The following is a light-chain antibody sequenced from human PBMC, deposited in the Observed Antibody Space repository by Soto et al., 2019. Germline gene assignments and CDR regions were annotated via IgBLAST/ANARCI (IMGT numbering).Light chain of an antibody. CDR2: GAS. Sequence: EIVMTQSPATLSVSPGERATLSCRASQSVGSNLAWYQQKPGQAPRLLIYGASTRPAGIPARFSGSGSGTEFTLTNSSLQSDDFAIYCCQQYNNWPPDRTFGQGTKVEIK. V-gene: IGKV3-15*01. CDR1: QSVGSN. J-gene: IGKJ1*01. CDR3: QQYNNWPPDRT.